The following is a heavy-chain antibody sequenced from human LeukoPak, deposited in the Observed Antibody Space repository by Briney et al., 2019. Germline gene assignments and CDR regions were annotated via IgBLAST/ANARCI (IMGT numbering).Heavy chain of an antibody. CDR2: IYYSGST. Sequence: SETLSLTCTVSGGSISSYYWSWIRQPPGKGLEWIGYIYYSGSTNYNPSLKSRVTISVDTSKNQFSLKLSSVTAADTAVYYCARGSHYDILTGYPFYYYYGMDVWGQGTTVTVSS. V-gene: IGHV4-59*01. CDR1: GGSISSYY. CDR3: ARGSHYDILTGYPFYYYYGMDV. D-gene: IGHD3-9*01. J-gene: IGHJ6*02.